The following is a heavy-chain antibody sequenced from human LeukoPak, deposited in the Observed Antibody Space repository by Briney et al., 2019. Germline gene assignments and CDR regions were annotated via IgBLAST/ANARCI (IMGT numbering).Heavy chain of an antibody. Sequence: GESLKISCKGSGYSFTSYWIGWVRQMPGRGREWMGIIYPGESDTRYSPSFQGQVTISADKSISTAYLQWSSLKASDTAMYYCARLSAPMDWFDPWGQGTLVTVSS. J-gene: IGHJ5*02. V-gene: IGHV5-51*01. CDR3: ARLSAPMDWFDP. CDR2: IYPGESDT. CDR1: GYSFTSYW. D-gene: IGHD5-24*01.